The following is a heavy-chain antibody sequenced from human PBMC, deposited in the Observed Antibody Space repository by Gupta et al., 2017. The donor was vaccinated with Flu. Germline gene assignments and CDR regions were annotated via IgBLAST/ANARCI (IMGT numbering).Heavy chain of an antibody. Sequence: EVQLLESGGDLVQPGGSLRLSCAASGVKVSSYAMTWVRQAPGKGLELVSAISVGGSTTYYADSVKGRFTISRDNSKNTLYLQMNSLRAEDTALYYCATQTSITGTVDYWGQGTLVTVSS. V-gene: IGHV3-23*01. CDR1: GVKVSSYA. D-gene: IGHD1-7*01. J-gene: IGHJ4*02. CDR2: ISVGGSTT. CDR3: ATQTSITGTVDY.